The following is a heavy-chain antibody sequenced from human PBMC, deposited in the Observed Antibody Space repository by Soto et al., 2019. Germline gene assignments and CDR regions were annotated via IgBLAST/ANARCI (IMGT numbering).Heavy chain of an antibody. Sequence: SYTLCLTCSVSGYSVSSSDYDWAWIRQPPGKGLEWIGSMFYSGLTYYNPSLKSRVTLSVDTSKHHFSVRLNSVTAADTAVYYGAPLPVSLSGPDGIHVWCQGTTVT. CDR1: GYSVSSSDYD. V-gene: IGHV4-39*01. CDR3: APLPVSLSGPDGIHV. J-gene: IGHJ6*02. CDR2: MFYSGLT. D-gene: IGHD2-15*01.